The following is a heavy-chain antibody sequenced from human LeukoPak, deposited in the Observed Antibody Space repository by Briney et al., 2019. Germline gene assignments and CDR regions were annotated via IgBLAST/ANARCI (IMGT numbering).Heavy chain of an antibody. J-gene: IGHJ3*02. Sequence: PGGSLRLSCKASGFAFSNYWMTWVRQAPGKGLEWVANIKQDGSEKHYVDSVKGRFTISRDNANNSLYLQINSLRADDTALYYCARDPYYFDSSGNDNWGQGTMVTVSS. D-gene: IGHD3-22*01. CDR3: ARDPYYFDSSGNDN. CDR2: IKQDGSEK. CDR1: GFAFSNYW. V-gene: IGHV3-7*01.